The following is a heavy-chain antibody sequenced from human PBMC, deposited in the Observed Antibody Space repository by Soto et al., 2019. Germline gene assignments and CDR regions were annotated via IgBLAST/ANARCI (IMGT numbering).Heavy chain of an antibody. CDR1: GFPVRSGPYY. V-gene: IGHV4-61*01. CDR2: IYYSGST. CDR3: ARGQGWFGSYGMDV. D-gene: IGHD3-10*01. J-gene: IGHJ6*02. Sequence: XETLSPTCPVSGFPVRSGPYYWSWIRQPPGKGLEWIGYIYYSGSTNYNPSLKSRVTISVDTSKNQFSLKLSSVTAADTAVYYCARGQGWFGSYGMDVWGQGPTVTVSS.